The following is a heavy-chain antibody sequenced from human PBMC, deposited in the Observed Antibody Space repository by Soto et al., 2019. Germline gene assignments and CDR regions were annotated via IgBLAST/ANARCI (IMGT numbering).Heavy chain of an antibody. D-gene: IGHD3-10*01. V-gene: IGHV1-69*02. CDR3: ARVWVRSTSMGRYYYYYMDV. Sequence: SVKVSCKASGGTFSSYTISWVRQAPGQGLEWMGRIIPILGIANYAQKFQGRVTITADKSTSTAYMELSSLRSEDTAVYYCARVWVRSTSMGRYYYYYMDVWGKGTTVTVSS. CDR2: IIPILGIA. CDR1: GGTFSSYT. J-gene: IGHJ6*03.